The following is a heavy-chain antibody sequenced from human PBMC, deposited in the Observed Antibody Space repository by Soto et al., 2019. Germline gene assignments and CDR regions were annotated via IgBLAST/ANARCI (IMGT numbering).Heavy chain of an antibody. D-gene: IGHD6-13*01. CDR2: ISNSGSA. J-gene: IGHJ5*02. CDR1: GGSIDNYY. CDR3: ARDRYSSSWFRPYNWFDP. V-gene: IGHV4-59*01. Sequence: SETLSLTCTVSGGSIDNYYWSWIRQAPGKGLEWIGYISNSGSATYNPSLKSRVTFSLDTSKNLFFLRLTSLTTADTALYYCARDRYSSSWFRPYNWFDPWGQGALVTSPQ.